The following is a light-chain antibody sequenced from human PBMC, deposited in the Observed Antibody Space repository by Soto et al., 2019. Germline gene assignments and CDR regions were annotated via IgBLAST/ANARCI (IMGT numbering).Light chain of an antibody. CDR1: SSNVGAGYD. J-gene: IGLJ1*01. CDR2: GNS. V-gene: IGLV1-40*01. CDR3: EAWDETLDGLYV. Sequence: QSVLTQPPSVSGAPGQTVTMSCTGSSSNVGAGYDVHWYQQLPGTAPKLLIYGNSNRPSGVPDRFSGSKSGTSASLAIAGLQAEDEADYYCEAWDETLDGLYVFGTGTKVTVL.